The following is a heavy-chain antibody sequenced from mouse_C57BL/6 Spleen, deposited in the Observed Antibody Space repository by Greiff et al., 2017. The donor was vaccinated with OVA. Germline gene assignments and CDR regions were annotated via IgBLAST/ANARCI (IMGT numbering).Heavy chain of an antibody. Sequence: QVQLQQSGPELVKPGASVKLSCKASGYTFTSYDINWVKQRPGQGLEWIGWIYPRDGSTTYNEKFKGKATLTVDTSSSTAYMELHSLTSEDSAVYFCARRGDGYYVPCAYWGQGTIVTVSA. J-gene: IGHJ3*01. CDR2: IYPRDGST. V-gene: IGHV1-85*01. CDR1: GYTFTSYD. D-gene: IGHD2-3*01. CDR3: ARRGDGYYVPCAY.